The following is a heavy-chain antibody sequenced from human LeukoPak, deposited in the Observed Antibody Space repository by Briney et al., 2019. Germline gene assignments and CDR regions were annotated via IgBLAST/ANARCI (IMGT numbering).Heavy chain of an antibody. CDR3: AKSHYLVGYCSSTSCYLFDY. D-gene: IGHD2-2*03. CDR2: IRYDGSNK. CDR1: GFTFSSYG. V-gene: IGHV3-30*02. J-gene: IGHJ4*02. Sequence: GGSLRLSCAASGFTFSSYGMHWVRQAPGKGLEWVAFIRYDGSNKYYADSVKGRFTISRDNSKNTLYLQMNSLRAEDTAVYYCAKSHYLVGYCSSTSCYLFDYWGQGTLVTVSS.